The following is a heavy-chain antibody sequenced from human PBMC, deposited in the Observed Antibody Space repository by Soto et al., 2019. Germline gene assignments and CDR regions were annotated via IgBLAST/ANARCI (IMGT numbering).Heavy chain of an antibody. CDR1: GGSFSGYY. D-gene: IGHD3-9*01. CDR3: ARDRHILTAYYTLRPEYNWFDP. CDR2: INHSGST. V-gene: IGHV4-34*01. Sequence: QVQLQQWGAGLLKPSETLSLTCAVYGGSFSGYYWSWIRQPPGTGLEWIGEINHSGSTNYNPSLKNRVTKSVYTAKNQFSLKLSSVTAADTVVYYCARDRHILTAYYTLRPEYNWFDPWGQGTLVTVSS. J-gene: IGHJ5*02.